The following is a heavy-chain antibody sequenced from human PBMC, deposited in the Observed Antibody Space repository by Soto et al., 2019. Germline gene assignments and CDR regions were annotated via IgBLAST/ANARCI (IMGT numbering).Heavy chain of an antibody. J-gene: IGHJ4*02. CDR2: IYYSGST. CDR1: GGSISSSSYY. D-gene: IGHD3-22*01. Sequence: QLQLQESGPGLVKPSETLSLTCTVSGGSISSSSYYWGWIRQPPGKGLEWIGSIYYSGSTYYNPSLKSRVTISVDTSKNQFSLKLSSVTAADTAVYYCARHYDSSGLPARFDYWGQGTLVTVSS. CDR3: ARHYDSSGLPARFDY. V-gene: IGHV4-39*01.